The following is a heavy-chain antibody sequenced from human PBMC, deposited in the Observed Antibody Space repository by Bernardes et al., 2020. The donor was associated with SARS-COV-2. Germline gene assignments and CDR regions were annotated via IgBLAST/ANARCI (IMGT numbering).Heavy chain of an antibody. J-gene: IGHJ6*02. CDR3: ARDRVTIFGVVIGGYGMDV. V-gene: IGHV4-61*02. CDR1: GGSISSGSYY. Sequence: SETLSLTCTVSGGSISSGSYYWSWIRQPAGKGLEWIGRIYTSGSTNYNPSLKSRVTISVDTSKNQFSLKLSSVTAADTAVYYCARDRVTIFGVVIGGYGMDVWGQGTTVTVSS. CDR2: IYTSGST. D-gene: IGHD3-3*01.